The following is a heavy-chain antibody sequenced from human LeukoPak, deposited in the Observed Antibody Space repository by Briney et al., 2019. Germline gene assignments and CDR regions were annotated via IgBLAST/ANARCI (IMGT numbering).Heavy chain of an antibody. Sequence: GGSQRLSCAASGFTFGDYAMQWVRQAPGKGREWVSLINWDATRTYYADSVKGRFTISRDNSKNSLSLQMNSLRPEDTALYYCAKERRGYYMDVWGKGTTVTVSS. V-gene: IGHV3-43D*04. J-gene: IGHJ6*03. D-gene: IGHD3-10*01. CDR1: GFTFGDYA. CDR2: INWDATRT. CDR3: AKERRGYYMDV.